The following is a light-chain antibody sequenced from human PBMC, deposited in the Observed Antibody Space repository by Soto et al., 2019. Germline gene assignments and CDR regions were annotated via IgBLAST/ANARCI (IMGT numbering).Light chain of an antibody. CDR3: SSYAGSNTYV. J-gene: IGLJ1*01. CDR1: SSDVGGYNY. CDR2: EVT. Sequence: QSVLTQPPSASESPGQSVTISCTGTSSDVGGYNYVSWYQHHPGKAPKLMIYEVTKRPSGVPDRFSGSKSGNTASLTFSGLQAEDEADYYCSSYAGSNTYVFGTGTKVTVL. V-gene: IGLV2-8*01.